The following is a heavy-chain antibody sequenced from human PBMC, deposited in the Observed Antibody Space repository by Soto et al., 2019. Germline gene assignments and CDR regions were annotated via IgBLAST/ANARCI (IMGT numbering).Heavy chain of an antibody. Sequence: ASVKVSCKASGYTFTSYGISWVRQAPGQGLEWMGWISAYNGNTNYAQKLQGRVTMTTDTSTSTAYMELRSLRSDDTAVYYCARELGAYCSGGSCSDFDYWGQGTLVTVSS. J-gene: IGHJ4*02. CDR2: ISAYNGNT. CDR3: ARELGAYCSGGSCSDFDY. V-gene: IGHV1-18*01. D-gene: IGHD2-15*01. CDR1: GYTFTSYG.